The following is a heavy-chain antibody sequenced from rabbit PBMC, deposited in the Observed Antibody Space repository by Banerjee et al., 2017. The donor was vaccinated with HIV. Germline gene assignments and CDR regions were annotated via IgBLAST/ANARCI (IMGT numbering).Heavy chain of an antibody. Sequence: QSLEEPGGDLVQPEGSLTLTCTASGFSFSSYAVSWVRQAPGKGLEWIGYIYTDGNAYYASWAKGRFTISKTSSTTVTLQMTSLTAADTATYFCARAAGYAGYGYATGFDLWGPGTLVTVS. V-gene: IGHV1S40*01. CDR2: IYTDGNA. D-gene: IGHD6-1*01. J-gene: IGHJ4*01. CDR1: GFSFSSYA. CDR3: ARAAGYAGYGYATGFDL.